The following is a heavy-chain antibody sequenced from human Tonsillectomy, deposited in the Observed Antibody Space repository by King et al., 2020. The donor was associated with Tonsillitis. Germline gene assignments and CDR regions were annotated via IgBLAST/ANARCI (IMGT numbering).Heavy chain of an antibody. CDR3: ASYHCSGGSCYPSFDY. V-gene: IGHV4-34*01. D-gene: IGHD2-15*01. J-gene: IGHJ4*02. CDR1: GGSFSGYY. CDR2: INHSGST. Sequence: VQLQQWGAGLLKPSETLSLTCAVYGGSFSGYYWSWIRQPPGKGLEWIGEINHSGSTNYNPSLKSRVTISVDTSKNQFSLKLSSVTAADTAGYYCASYHCSGGSCYPSFDYWGQGTLVTVSS.